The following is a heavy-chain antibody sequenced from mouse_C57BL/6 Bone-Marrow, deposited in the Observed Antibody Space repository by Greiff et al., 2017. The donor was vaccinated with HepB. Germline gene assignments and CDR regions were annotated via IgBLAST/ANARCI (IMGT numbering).Heavy chain of an antibody. D-gene: IGHD2-4*01. CDR1: GYTFTSYW. Sequence: QVQLQQPGAELVRPGTSVKLSCKASGYTFTSYWMHWVKQRPGQGLEWIGVIDPSDSYTNYNQKFKGKATLTVVTSSSTAYMQLSSLTSEDSAVYYCARRRGLPYYFDYWGQGTTLTVSS. CDR3: ARRRGLPYYFDY. J-gene: IGHJ2*01. V-gene: IGHV1-59*01. CDR2: IDPSDSYT.